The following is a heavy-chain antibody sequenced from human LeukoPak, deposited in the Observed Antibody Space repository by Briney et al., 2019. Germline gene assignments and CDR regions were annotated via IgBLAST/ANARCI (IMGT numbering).Heavy chain of an antibody. D-gene: IGHD3-22*01. J-gene: IGHJ4*02. CDR2: IYYSGST. Sequence: TFSSYAMSWVRQAPGKGLEWIGSIYYSGSTYYNPSLKSRVTISVDTSKNQFSLKLSSVTAADTAVYYCARVSTPYYDSSGEFDYWGQGTLVTVSS. V-gene: IGHV4-39*01. CDR3: ARVSTPYYDSSGEFDY. CDR1: TFSSYA.